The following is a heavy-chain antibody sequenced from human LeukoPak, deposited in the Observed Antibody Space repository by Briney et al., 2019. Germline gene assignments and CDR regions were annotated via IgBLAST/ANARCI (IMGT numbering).Heavy chain of an antibody. Sequence: GGSLRLSCTGSGFTFGDYAVIWVRQAPGRGLEWVGFIRSKAYGGTTEYAASVKGRFTISRDDSKSIAYLQMDSLKTEDTAVYYCTRDYGDYKGDYWGQGTPVTVSS. CDR1: GFTFGDYA. V-gene: IGHV3-49*04. J-gene: IGHJ4*02. CDR3: TRDYGDYKGDY. CDR2: IRSKAYGGTT. D-gene: IGHD4-17*01.